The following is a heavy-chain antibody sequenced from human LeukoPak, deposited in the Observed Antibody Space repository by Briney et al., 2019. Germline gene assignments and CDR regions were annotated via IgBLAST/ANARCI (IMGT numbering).Heavy chain of an antibody. CDR1: GGSISSGGYY. CDR2: IYHSGST. Sequence: SETLSLTCTVSGGSISSGGYYWSWIRQPPGKGLEWIGYIYHSGSTYYNPSLKSRVTISVDRSKNQFSLKLSSVTAADTAVYYCARESSSLNWFDPWGQGTLVTVSS. D-gene: IGHD6-13*01. CDR3: ARESSSLNWFDP. V-gene: IGHV4-30-2*01. J-gene: IGHJ5*02.